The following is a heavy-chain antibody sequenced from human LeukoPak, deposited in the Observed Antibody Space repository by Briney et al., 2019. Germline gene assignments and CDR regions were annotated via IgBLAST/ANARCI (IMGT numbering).Heavy chain of an antibody. Sequence: PGGSLTLSCAASGFTFSNAWMSRVRQAPGKGLEWVGRIKSKTDGGTTDYAAPVKGRFTISGDDAKNTLYLRMNSLKTGDTAVYYCTTDIPAMVPDYWGQGTLVTVSS. CDR1: GFTFSNAW. J-gene: IGHJ4*02. V-gene: IGHV3-15*01. CDR2: IKSKTDGGTT. CDR3: TTDIPAMVPDY. D-gene: IGHD5-18*01.